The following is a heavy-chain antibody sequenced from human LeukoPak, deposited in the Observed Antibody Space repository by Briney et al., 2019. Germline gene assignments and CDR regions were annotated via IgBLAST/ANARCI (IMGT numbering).Heavy chain of an antibody. Sequence: GSSVKVSCKASRGTFSSYTISWVRQAPGQGLEWMGRIIPILGIANYAQKFQGRVTITADKSTSTAYMELSSLRSEDTAVYYCARDRGYCSGGSCYTVDWGQGTLVTVSS. J-gene: IGHJ4*02. V-gene: IGHV1-69*04. CDR1: RGTFSSYT. CDR2: IIPILGIA. CDR3: ARDRGYCSGGSCYTVD. D-gene: IGHD2-15*01.